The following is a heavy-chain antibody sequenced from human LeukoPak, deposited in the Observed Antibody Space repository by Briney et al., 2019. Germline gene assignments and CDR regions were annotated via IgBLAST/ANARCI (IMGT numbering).Heavy chain of an antibody. CDR2: INQDGSEK. V-gene: IGHV3-7*01. CDR3: AELGITMIGGV. CDR1: GFSLSSSW. Sequence: GGFLRLSCTGSGFSLSSSWMSWVRQAPGTGLEWVANINQDGSEKHYVDSVKGRFTISRDSAKNSVYLQMNSLRVEETAVYYCAELGITMIGGVWGKGTTVTISS. J-gene: IGHJ6*04. D-gene: IGHD3-10*02.